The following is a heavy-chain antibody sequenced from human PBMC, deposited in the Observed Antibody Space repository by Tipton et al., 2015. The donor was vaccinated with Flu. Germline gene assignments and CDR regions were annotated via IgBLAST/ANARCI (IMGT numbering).Heavy chain of an antibody. V-gene: IGHV4-34*01. J-gene: IGHJ5*02. CDR2: INHSGST. Sequence: TLSLTCAVYGGSFSGYYWSWIRQPPGKGLEWIGEINHSGSTNYNPSLKSRVTISVDTSKNQFSLKLSSVTAADTAVYYCARVGYDFWSGHNWFDPWGQGTLVTVSS. CDR1: GGSFSGYY. D-gene: IGHD3-3*01. CDR3: ARVGYDFWSGHNWFDP.